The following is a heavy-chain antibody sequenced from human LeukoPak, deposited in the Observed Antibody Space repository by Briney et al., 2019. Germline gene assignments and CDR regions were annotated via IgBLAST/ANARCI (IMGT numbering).Heavy chain of an antibody. J-gene: IGHJ4*02. CDR3: ARGDVAARLQT. V-gene: IGHV4-34*01. D-gene: IGHD6-6*01. Sequence: SETLSLTCTVYGGSFSGYFWTWIRQPPGKGLEWIGEISHTGSTNYNPSLKSRVTISVDTFKNQFSLKLNSMTAADTAVYYCARGDVAARLQTWGQGTLVTVSS. CDR1: GGSFSGYF. CDR2: ISHTGST.